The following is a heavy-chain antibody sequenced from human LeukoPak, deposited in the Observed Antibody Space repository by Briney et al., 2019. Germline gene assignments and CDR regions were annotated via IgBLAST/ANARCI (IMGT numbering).Heavy chain of an antibody. CDR1: GFSFSSYW. Sequence: GGSLTLTCAAYGFSFSSYWMNWFRQAPGKGLEWVANINQDGSLKYYVDSVKGRFSISRDNAKNSLYLQMNSLSAEDTAVYYCARDSNYYDGSAYYDVFDIWGQGTMVTVSS. J-gene: IGHJ3*02. D-gene: IGHD3-22*01. CDR3: ARDSNYYDGSAYYDVFDI. V-gene: IGHV3-7*01. CDR2: INQDGSLK.